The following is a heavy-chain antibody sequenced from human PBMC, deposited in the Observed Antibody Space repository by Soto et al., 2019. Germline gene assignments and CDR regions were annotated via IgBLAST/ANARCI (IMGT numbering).Heavy chain of an antibody. Sequence: QVQLVESGGGVVQPGRSLRLSCAASGFTFSSYAMHWVRQAPGKGLEWVAVMSYDGSNKYYADSVKGRFTISRDNSKNTLYLRMKSLRAEDTAVYYCARFKGCSGGSCYPYFDYWGQGTLVTVSS. V-gene: IGHV3-30-3*01. CDR1: GFTFSSYA. CDR2: MSYDGSNK. J-gene: IGHJ4*02. CDR3: ARFKGCSGGSCYPYFDY. D-gene: IGHD2-15*01.